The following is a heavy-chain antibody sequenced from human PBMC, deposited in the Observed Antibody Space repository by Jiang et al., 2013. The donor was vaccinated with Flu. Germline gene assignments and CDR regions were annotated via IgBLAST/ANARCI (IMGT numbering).Heavy chain of an antibody. J-gene: IGHJ6*02. V-gene: IGHV3-66*01. Sequence: GLVQPGGSLRLSCAASGFTVSSNYMSWVRQAPGKGLEWVSVIYSGGSTYYADSVKGRFTISRDNSKNTLYLQMNSLRAEDTAVYYCARGRDTAMVLYYYYYGMDVWGQGTTVTVSS. CDR1: GFTVSSNY. CDR3: ARGRDTAMVLYYYYYGMDV. CDR2: IYSGGST. D-gene: IGHD5-18*01.